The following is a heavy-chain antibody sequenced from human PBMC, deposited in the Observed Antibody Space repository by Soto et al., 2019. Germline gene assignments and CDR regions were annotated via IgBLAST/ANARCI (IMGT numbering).Heavy chain of an antibody. CDR1: GDSISTGGYY. V-gene: IGHV4-31*03. CDR3: ARTRLDIVVVPAAIEFDP. Sequence: SETLSLTCTVSGDSISTGGYYWSWLRQHPGKGLEWIGYIYYSGSTYYNPSLKSRFTISVDTSKNQFSLKLSSATAADTAVYYCARTRLDIVVVPAAIEFDPWGQGTLVTVYS. CDR2: IYYSGST. D-gene: IGHD2-2*02. J-gene: IGHJ5*02.